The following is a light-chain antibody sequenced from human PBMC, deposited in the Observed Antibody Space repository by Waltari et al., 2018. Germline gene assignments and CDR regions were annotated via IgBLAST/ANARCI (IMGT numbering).Light chain of an antibody. CDR3: QQYYNTPYT. V-gene: IGKV4-1*01. CDR1: QSVLYSSNNKNY. J-gene: IGKJ2*01. CDR2: WAS. Sequence: DIVMTQSPDSLAVSLGERATGNCKPSQSVLYSSNNKNYLAWYPQKAGQPPKLLIAWASTRESGVPDRFSGSGSGTNFTLTISSLQAEDVAVYYCQQYYNTPYTFGQGTKLEIK.